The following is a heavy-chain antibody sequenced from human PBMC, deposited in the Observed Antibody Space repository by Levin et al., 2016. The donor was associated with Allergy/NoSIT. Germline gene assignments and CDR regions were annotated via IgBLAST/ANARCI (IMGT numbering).Heavy chain of an antibody. CDR1: GGTFSSYA. CDR2: IIPILGIA. J-gene: IGHJ4*02. Sequence: SVKVSCKASGGTFSSYAISWVRQAPGQGLEWMGGIIPILGIANYAQKFQGRVTITADESTSTAYMELSSLRSEDTAVYYCARDTTVTDLFDYWGQGTLVTVSS. CDR3: ARDTTVTDLFDY. V-gene: IGHV1-69*10. D-gene: IGHD4-17*01.